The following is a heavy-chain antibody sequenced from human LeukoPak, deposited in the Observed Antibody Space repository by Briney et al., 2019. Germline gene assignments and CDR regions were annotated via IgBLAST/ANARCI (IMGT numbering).Heavy chain of an antibody. D-gene: IGHD6-13*01. J-gene: IGHJ4*02. CDR2: ISSSSSSSM. CDR1: GFTFSRFG. Sequence: PGGSLRLSCAASGFTFSRFGMNWVRQAPGKGLEWVSYISSSSSSSMYYADSVKGRFTISRDNAKNSLYLQMNSLRAEDTAVYYCAKVILSIAAAGKSDYWGQGTLVTVSS. V-gene: IGHV3-48*01. CDR3: AKVILSIAAAGKSDY.